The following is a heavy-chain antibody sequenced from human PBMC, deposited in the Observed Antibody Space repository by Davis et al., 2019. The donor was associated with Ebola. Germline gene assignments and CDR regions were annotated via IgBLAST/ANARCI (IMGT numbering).Heavy chain of an antibody. Sequence: PGGSLRLSCAGSGFTFNRYWMHWVRQAPGKGLVWVSSTNSDGSRTNYADSVKGRFTIARDNGKNTLYLQLNSLRVEDTAVYYCARTPEYHYGGTFDYWGLGTLVTVSS. CDR3: ARTPEYHYGGTFDY. CDR1: GFTFNRYW. V-gene: IGHV3-74*01. CDR2: TNSDGSRT. J-gene: IGHJ4*02. D-gene: IGHD4-23*01.